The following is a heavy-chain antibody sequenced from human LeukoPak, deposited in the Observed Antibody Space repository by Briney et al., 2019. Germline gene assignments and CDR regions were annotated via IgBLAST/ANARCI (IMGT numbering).Heavy chain of an antibody. CDR1: GGTFSSYT. CDR2: IIPIFGTA. CDR3: AGDRRDGYHPTSTIDY. Sequence: GASVKVSCKASGGTFSSYTISWVRQAPGQGLEWMGRIIPIFGTANYAQKFQGRVTITADKSTSTAYMELSSLRSEDTAVYYCAGDRRDGYHPTSTIDYWGQGTLVTVSS. V-gene: IGHV1-69*08. D-gene: IGHD5-24*01. J-gene: IGHJ4*02.